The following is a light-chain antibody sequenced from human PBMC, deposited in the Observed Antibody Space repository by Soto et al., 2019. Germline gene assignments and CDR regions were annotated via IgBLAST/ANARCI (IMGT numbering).Light chain of an antibody. CDR1: SSDVGGYNY. J-gene: IGLJ1*01. CDR2: DVS. Sequence: QSVLTQPASVSGSPGQSITISCTGTSSDVGGYNYVSWYQQHPGKAPKLMIYDVSNRPSGVSNRFSGSKSGNTASLTISGLQAEDEADYYRSSYTSSSTCVFGTGTKVTV. CDR3: SSYTSSSTCV. V-gene: IGLV2-14*01.